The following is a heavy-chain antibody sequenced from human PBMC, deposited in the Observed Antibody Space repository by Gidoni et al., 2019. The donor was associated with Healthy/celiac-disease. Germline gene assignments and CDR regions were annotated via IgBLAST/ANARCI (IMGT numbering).Heavy chain of an antibody. V-gene: IGHV3-23*01. CDR1: GFTLSRYA. Sequence: DVQLLESGRGLLQPGASLRHPCAASGFTLSRYAMSWVRQAPGTGLEWVSAISGSGGSTYYADSVKGRFTISRDNSKNTLYLQMNSLRAEDTAVYYCATTQVVAAHPFDYWGQGTLVTVS. J-gene: IGHJ4*02. CDR2: ISGSGGST. D-gene: IGHD2-15*01. CDR3: ATTQVVAAHPFDY.